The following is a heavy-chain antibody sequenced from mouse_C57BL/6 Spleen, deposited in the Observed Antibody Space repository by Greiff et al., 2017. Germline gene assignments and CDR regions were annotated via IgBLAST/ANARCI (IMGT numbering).Heavy chain of an antibody. CDR1: GYTFTDYY. D-gene: IGHD2-3*01. J-gene: IGHJ4*01. Sequence: VQLQQSGAELVRPGASVKLSCKASGYTFTDYYINWVKQRPGQGLEWIARIYPGSGNTYYNEKFKGKATLTAEKSSSTAYMQLSSLTSEDSAVYFCARPLYDGYYGAMDYWGQGTSVTVSS. CDR3: ARPLYDGYYGAMDY. CDR2: IYPGSGNT. V-gene: IGHV1-76*01.